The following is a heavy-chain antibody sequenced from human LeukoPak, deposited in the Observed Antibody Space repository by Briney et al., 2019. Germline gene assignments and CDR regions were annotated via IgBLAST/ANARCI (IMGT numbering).Heavy chain of an antibody. J-gene: IGHJ4*02. CDR2: MNPNSGNT. CDR1: GYTFTSYD. Sequence: ASVKVSCKASGYTFTSYDINWVRQATGQGLEWMGWMNPNSGNTGYAQKFQGRVTMTRNTSISTAYMELSSLRSEDTAVYYCARQVRYRSTNDYWGQGTLVTVSS. V-gene: IGHV1-8*01. D-gene: IGHD6-13*01. CDR3: ARQVRYRSTNDY.